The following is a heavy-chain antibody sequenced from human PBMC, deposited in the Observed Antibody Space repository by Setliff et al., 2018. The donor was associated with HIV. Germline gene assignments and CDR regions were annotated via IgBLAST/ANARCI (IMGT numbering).Heavy chain of an antibody. CDR3: AKDPTTGAVAVYYFDY. V-gene: IGHV3-74*01. Sequence: PGGSLRLSCAASGFTFSSYWMHWVRQAPGKGLVWVSRINSDGSSTSYADSVKGRFTISRDNSKNTLYLQMNSLRAEDTAVYYCAKDPTTGAVAVYYFDYWGQGTLVTVSS. CDR2: INSDGSST. CDR1: GFTFSSYW. J-gene: IGHJ4*02. D-gene: IGHD6-19*01.